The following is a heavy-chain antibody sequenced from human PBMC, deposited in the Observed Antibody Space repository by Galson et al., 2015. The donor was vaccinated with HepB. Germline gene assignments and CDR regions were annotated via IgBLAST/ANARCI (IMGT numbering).Heavy chain of an antibody. V-gene: IGHV5-51*03. D-gene: IGHD5-24*01. CDR3: ASTPDGYNLFAFDI. Sequence: QSGAEVKKPGESLKISCKGSGYSFTSDWIGWGRQMPGKGLEWMGIIYPCGSDTRYSPSFQGQVTISADKSISPAYLQWSSLEAADTAMYYCASTPDGYNLFAFDIWGQGTMVTVSS. CDR2: IYPCGSDT. J-gene: IGHJ3*02. CDR1: GYSFTSDW.